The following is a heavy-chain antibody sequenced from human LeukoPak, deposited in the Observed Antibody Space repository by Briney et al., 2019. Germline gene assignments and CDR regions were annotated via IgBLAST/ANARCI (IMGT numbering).Heavy chain of an antibody. CDR2: IYYSGST. V-gene: IGHV4-59*08. D-gene: IGHD6-13*01. CDR3: ARLHSSWYGFDY. J-gene: IGHJ4*02. CDR1: GGSISSYY. Sequence: SETLSLTCTVSGGSISSYYWSWIRQPPGKGLEWIGYIYYSGSTNYNPSLKSRVTISVDTSKNQFSLKLSSVTAADTAVYYCARLHSSWYGFDYWGQGTLVTVSS.